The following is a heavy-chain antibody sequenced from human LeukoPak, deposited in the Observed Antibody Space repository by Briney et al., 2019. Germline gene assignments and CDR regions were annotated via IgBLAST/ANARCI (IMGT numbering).Heavy chain of an antibody. CDR1: GGSISSYY. CDR3: ARVQESQIDYYFDY. D-gene: IGHD3-9*01. CDR2: IYYSGST. Sequence: SETLSFTCTVSGGSISSYYWSWIRQPPGKGLEWIGYIYYSGSTNYNPSLKSRLTISVDTSKNQFSLKLSSVTAADTAVYYCARVQESQIDYYFDYWGQGTLVTVSS. J-gene: IGHJ4*02. V-gene: IGHV4-59*01.